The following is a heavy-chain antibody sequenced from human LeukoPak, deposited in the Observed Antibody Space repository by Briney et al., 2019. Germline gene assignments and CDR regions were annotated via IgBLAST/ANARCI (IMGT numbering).Heavy chain of an antibody. CDR1: GDSFSSDSGV. V-gene: IGHV6-1*01. Sequence: SQTLSLTCAVSGDSFSSDSGVWNWPRQSPSRGLEWLGRTYYRSKWYNDYTVSVKSRINIKPDTSKNQFSLQLNFMTPEDTAVYYCARSTTQWEFDYWGRGTLVTVSS. J-gene: IGHJ4*02. D-gene: IGHD1-26*01. CDR2: TYYRSKWYN. CDR3: ARSTTQWEFDY.